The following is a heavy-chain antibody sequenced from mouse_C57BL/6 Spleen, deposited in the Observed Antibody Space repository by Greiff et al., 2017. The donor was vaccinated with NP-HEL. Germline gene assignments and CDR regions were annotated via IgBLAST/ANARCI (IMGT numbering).Heavy chain of an antibody. V-gene: IGHV3-6*01. Sequence: DVQLVESGPGLVKPSQSLSLTCSVTGYSITSGYYWYWIRQFPGTKLEWMGYISYDGRNNYNPSLKNRISITRYTSKNQVFLKLNSVTTEDTATYYCARRGYGSSHWYFDVWGTGTTVTVSS. CDR3: ARRGYGSSHWYFDV. D-gene: IGHD1-1*01. J-gene: IGHJ1*03. CDR1: GYSITSGYY. CDR2: ISYDGRN.